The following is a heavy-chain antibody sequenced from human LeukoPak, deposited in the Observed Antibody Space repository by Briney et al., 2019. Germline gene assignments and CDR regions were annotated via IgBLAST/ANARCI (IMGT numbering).Heavy chain of an antibody. CDR2: ISGSGATT. D-gene: IGHD3-22*01. Sequence: GESLKLSCAASGFTFSSYPMSWVRQAPGKGLEWVSGISGSGATTYYADSVKGRFTISRDNSKNMLYVQMNSLRDEDTAVYYCAXXXXXXRXGYXGCXYWGQGTLVXVSS. J-gene: IGHJ4*02. CDR1: GFTFSSYP. CDR3: AXXXXXXRXGYXGCXY. V-gene: IGHV3-23*01.